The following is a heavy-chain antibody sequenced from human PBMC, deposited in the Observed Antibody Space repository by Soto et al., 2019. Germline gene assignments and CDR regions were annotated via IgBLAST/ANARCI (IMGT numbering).Heavy chain of an antibody. Sequence: PGGSLRLSCAASGFTFSSYGMHWVRQAPGKGLEWVAVISYDGSNKYYADSVKGRFTISRDNSKNTLYLQMNSLRAEDTAVYYCAKGGGGYCSSTSCYGYYYYYYMDVWGKGTTVTVSS. V-gene: IGHV3-30*18. CDR1: GFTFSSYG. CDR2: ISYDGSNK. CDR3: AKGGGGYCSSTSCYGYYYYYYMDV. J-gene: IGHJ6*03. D-gene: IGHD2-2*01.